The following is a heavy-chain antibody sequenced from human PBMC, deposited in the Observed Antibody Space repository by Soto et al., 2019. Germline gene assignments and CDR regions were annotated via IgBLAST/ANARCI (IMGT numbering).Heavy chain of an antibody. J-gene: IGHJ4*02. Sequence: SETLSLTCTVSGGSVSSGSYYWSWIRQPPGKGLEWIGYIYYSGSTYYNPSLKSRVTISVDTSKNQFSLKLSSVTAADTAVYYCARHRDVAVAGVNFDYWGQGTLVTVSS. V-gene: IGHV4-61*01. D-gene: IGHD6-19*01. CDR1: GGSVSSGSYY. CDR2: IYYSGST. CDR3: ARHRDVAVAGVNFDY.